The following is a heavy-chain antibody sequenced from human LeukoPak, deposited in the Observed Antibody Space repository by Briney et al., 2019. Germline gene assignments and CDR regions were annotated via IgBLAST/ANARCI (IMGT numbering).Heavy chain of an antibody. Sequence: ASVKVSCKASGYTFTSYYMHWVRQAPGQGLEWMGIINPSGGSTSYAQKFQGRVTMTRDTSTSTVCMELSSLRSEDTAVYYCARDSPSGDGSYLIDYWGQGTLVTVSS. J-gene: IGHJ4*02. V-gene: IGHV1-46*01. CDR1: GYTFTSYY. D-gene: IGHD1-26*01. CDR2: INPSGGST. CDR3: ARDSPSGDGSYLIDY.